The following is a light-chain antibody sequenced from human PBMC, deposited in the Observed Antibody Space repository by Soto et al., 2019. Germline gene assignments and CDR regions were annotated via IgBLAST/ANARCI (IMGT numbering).Light chain of an antibody. J-gene: IGLJ2*01. V-gene: IGLV2-14*01. CDR2: DVS. CDR1: SSDVGGYNY. CDR3: SSYTSSSTLV. Sequence: QSALTQPASVSGSPGQSITISCTGTSSDVGGYNYVSRYQQHPAKAPKLMIYDVSDRPSGVSNRFSGSKSGNTASLTISGLQAEDEADYYCSSYTSSSTLVFGGGTKLTVL.